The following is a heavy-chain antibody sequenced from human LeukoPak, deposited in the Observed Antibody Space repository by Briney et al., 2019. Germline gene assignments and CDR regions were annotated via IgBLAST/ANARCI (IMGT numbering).Heavy chain of an antibody. J-gene: IGHJ4*02. CDR3: ARVSANTYYYGSGSYQHFDY. Sequence: ASVKVSCKASGGTFSSYAISWVRQAPGQGLEWMGGIIPIFGTANYAQKFQGRVTITADESTSTAYMELSSLRSEDTAVYYCARVSANTYYYGSGSYQHFDYWGQGTLVTVSS. D-gene: IGHD3-10*01. V-gene: IGHV1-69*13. CDR2: IIPIFGTA. CDR1: GGTFSSYA.